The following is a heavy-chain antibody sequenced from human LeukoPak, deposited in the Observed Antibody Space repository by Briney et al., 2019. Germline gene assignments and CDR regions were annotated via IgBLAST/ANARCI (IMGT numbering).Heavy chain of an antibody. Sequence: GGSLRLSCAASGFPFISYAIHWVRQAPGKGLEWVSVIYSSGSTYYADSVKGRFTISRDNSKNTLYLQMNSLRAEDTAVYYCASHDSGVRGVYYYYYMDVWGKGTTVTVSS. V-gene: IGHV3-66*04. J-gene: IGHJ6*03. CDR1: GFPFISYA. CDR3: ASHDSGVRGVYYYYYMDV. D-gene: IGHD3-10*01. CDR2: IYSSGST.